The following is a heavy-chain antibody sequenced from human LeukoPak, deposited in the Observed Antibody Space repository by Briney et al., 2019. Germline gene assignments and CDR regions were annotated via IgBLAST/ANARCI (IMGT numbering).Heavy chain of an antibody. CDR2: IIPIFGTA. CDR1: GGTFSSYA. Sequence: ASVKVSCKASGGTFSSYAISWVRQAPGRGLEWMGGIIPIFGTANYAQKFQGRVTITADESTSTAYMELSSLRSEDTAVYYCASPGIGSGSYYKSDYWGQGTLVTVSS. J-gene: IGHJ4*02. V-gene: IGHV1-69*13. D-gene: IGHD3-10*01. CDR3: ASPGIGSGSYYKSDY.